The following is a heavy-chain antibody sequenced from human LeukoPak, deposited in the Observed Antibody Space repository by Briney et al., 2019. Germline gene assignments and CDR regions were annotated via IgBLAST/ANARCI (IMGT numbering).Heavy chain of an antibody. D-gene: IGHD3-10*01. Sequence: ASVRVSCKASGYTFTGYYMHWVRQAPGQGPEWMGWMNPNSGATNYAQKFQGRVTMTRDNSNSTAYLEMSGLRADDRDVYFCARISLLSPLAYWGQGTLVTVSS. CDR1: GYTFTGYY. CDR3: ARISLLSPLAY. V-gene: IGHV1-2*02. J-gene: IGHJ4*02. CDR2: MNPNSGAT.